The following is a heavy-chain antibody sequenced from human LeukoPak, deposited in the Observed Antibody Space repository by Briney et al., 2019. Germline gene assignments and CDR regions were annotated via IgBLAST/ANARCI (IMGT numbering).Heavy chain of an antibody. J-gene: IGHJ4*02. V-gene: IGHV1-46*01. CDR3: ARDHESTYYGFWSGYFSQRSYYFDY. D-gene: IGHD3-3*01. CDR2: INPSGGST. Sequence: ASVKVSCKASGYTFTSYYMHWVRQAPGQGLEWMGIINPSGGSTSYAQKFQGRVTMTRDTSTSTVYMELSSLRSEDTAVYYCARDHESTYYGFWSGYFSQRSYYFDYWGQGTLVTVSS. CDR1: GYTFTSYY.